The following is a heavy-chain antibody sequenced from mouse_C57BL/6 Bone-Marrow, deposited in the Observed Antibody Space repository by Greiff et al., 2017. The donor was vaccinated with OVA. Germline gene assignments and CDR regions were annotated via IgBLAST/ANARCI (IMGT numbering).Heavy chain of an antibody. CDR1: GYTFTDYY. J-gene: IGHJ1*03. Sequence: VQLQQSGPELVKPGASVKISCKASGYTFTDYYMNWVKQSHGKSLEWIGDINPNNGGTSYNQKFKGKATLTVDKSSSTAYMELRRLTSEDSAVYYCAKEGGSSYDWYVDVWGTGTTVTVSS. V-gene: IGHV1-26*01. CDR2: INPNNGGT. CDR3: AKEGGSSYDWYVDV. D-gene: IGHD1-1*01.